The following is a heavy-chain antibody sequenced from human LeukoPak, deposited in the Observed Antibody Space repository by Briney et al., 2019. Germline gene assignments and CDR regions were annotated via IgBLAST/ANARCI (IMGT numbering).Heavy chain of an antibody. J-gene: IGHJ6*02. CDR1: GYTFSSYG. CDR2: IRVYNGDT. D-gene: IGHD2-15*01. Sequence: ASVKVSCKPSGYTFSSYGISWVRQAPGQGLEWMGWIRVYNGDTNYAQKFQGRVTMARDTSTSTVYMELSSLRSEDTAVYYCARTLIVVVAATYYGMDVWGQGTTVTVSS. V-gene: IGHV1-18*01. CDR3: ARTLIVVVAATYYGMDV.